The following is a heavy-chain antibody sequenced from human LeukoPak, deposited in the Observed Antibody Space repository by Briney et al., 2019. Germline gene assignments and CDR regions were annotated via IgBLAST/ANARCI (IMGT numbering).Heavy chain of an antibody. Sequence: PSETLSLTCSVYVASITSGRYYWGWRRQAPGKGLEWIGTIHYSGPPTFYNPSLESRVSLFSDTSRNDFSLRLRSVTAADTAVYYCAAGGDDAKAGYWGQGTLVTVSS. CDR2: IHYSGPPT. J-gene: IGHJ4*02. CDR1: VASITSGRYY. V-gene: IGHV4-39*02. D-gene: IGHD3-16*01. CDR3: AAGGDDAKAGY.